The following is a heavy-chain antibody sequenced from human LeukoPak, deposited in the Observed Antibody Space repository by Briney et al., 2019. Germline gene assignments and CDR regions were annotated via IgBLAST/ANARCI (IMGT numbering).Heavy chain of an antibody. D-gene: IGHD1-1*01. CDR2: IYYSGNT. V-gene: IGHV4-59*01. CDR3: TRDVGTYAFDI. Sequence: SETLSLTCTVSGGSISNYYWSWIRQPPGKGLKCIGYIYYSGNTNYNPSLKSRVTISVHTSKNQFSLKLSSVTAADTAVYYCTRDVGTYAFDIWGQGTMVTVSS. CDR1: GGSISNYY. J-gene: IGHJ3*02.